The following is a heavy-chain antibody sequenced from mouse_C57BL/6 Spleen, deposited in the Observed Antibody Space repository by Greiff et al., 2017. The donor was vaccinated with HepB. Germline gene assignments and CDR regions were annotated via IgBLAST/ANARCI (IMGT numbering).Heavy chain of an antibody. J-gene: IGHJ4*01. CDR1: GFTFSDYY. V-gene: IGHV5-16*01. Sequence: EVKLMESEGGLVQPGSSMKLSCTASGFTFSDYYMAWVRQVPEKGLEWVANINYDGSSTYYLDSLKSRFIISRDNAKNILYLQMSSLKSEDTATYYCARGGYYVMDYWGQGTSVTVSS. CDR3: ARGGYYVMDY. CDR2: INYDGSST.